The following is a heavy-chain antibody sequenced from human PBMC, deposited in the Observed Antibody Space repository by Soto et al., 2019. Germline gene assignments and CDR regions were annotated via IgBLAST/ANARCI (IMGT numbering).Heavy chain of an antibody. CDR2: ISGSGGST. CDR3: AKRHYAYGPGFDYMDV. J-gene: IGHJ6*03. CDR1: GFTFTSYG. V-gene: IGHV3-23*01. D-gene: IGHD3-16*01. Sequence: GGSVRLSCAASGFTFTSYGMSWVRQAPGKGLEWVSAISGSGGSTYYADPVKGRFTISRDNSKNTIYLQMNSLRAEDTALYYCAKRHYAYGPGFDYMDVWGKGTTVTVCS.